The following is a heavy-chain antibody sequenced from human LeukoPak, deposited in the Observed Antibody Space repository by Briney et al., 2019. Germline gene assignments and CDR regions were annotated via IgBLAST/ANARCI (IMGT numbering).Heavy chain of an antibody. Sequence: NTSETLSLTCAVYSGSFSGYFWTWIRQPPGKGLEWIGEINHSGSTNYNPSLESRVIVSVDTSKNQFSLKLSSVTAADTAVYYCARRQSGYYIEWGQGTLVTVSS. D-gene: IGHD3-3*01. V-gene: IGHV4-34*01. CDR2: INHSGST. CDR3: ARRQSGYYIE. J-gene: IGHJ4*02. CDR1: SGSFSGYF.